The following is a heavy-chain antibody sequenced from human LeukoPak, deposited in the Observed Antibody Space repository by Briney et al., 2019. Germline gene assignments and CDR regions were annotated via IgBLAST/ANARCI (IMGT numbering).Heavy chain of an antibody. CDR2: MNPNSGST. D-gene: IGHD2-15*01. CDR3: ARGFRDCSGGSCQKRKFDY. CDR1: GYTFTSYD. J-gene: IGHJ4*02. Sequence: ASVKVSCKASGYTFTSYDINWVRQATGQGLEWMGWMNPNSGSTGYAQKFQGRVTMTRNTSIRTAYMELSSLRSEDTAVYYCARGFRDCSGGSCQKRKFDYWGQGTLVTVSS. V-gene: IGHV1-8*01.